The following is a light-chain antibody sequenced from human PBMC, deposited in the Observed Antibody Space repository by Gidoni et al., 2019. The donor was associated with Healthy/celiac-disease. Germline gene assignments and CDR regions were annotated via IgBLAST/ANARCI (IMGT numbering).Light chain of an antibody. J-gene: IGLJ2*01. Sequence: QSVLPPPPSVSAAPRQKVTISCSGSSSNIGNNYVSWYQQLPGTAPKLLIYDNNKRPSGIPDRFSGSKSGTSATLGITGLQTGDEADYYCGTWDSSLSASVCGGGTKLTVL. CDR1: SSNIGNNY. V-gene: IGLV1-51*01. CDR2: DNN. CDR3: GTWDSSLSASV.